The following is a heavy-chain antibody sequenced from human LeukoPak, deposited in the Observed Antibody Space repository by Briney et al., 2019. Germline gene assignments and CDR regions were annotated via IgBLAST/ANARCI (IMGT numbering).Heavy chain of an antibody. CDR1: GGSISSYY. V-gene: IGHV4-59*08. Sequence: SQTLSLTCTVSGGSISSYYGSWIRQPPGKGLEWIGSIYYSGSSNYNPSLKRRVTISVDTSKNQFSLKLSSVTAADTAVYYCARAPYDSGGYYDYYFDYWGQGTLVTVSS. CDR3: ARAPYDSGGYYDYYFDY. D-gene: IGHD3-22*01. J-gene: IGHJ4*02. CDR2: IYYSGSS.